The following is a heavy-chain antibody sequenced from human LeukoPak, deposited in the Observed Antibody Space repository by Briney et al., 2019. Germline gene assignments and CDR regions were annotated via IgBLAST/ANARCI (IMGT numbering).Heavy chain of an antibody. CDR2: IKEDGSEK. J-gene: IGHJ4*02. CDR3: ARDFAYNTFDY. Sequence: GGSLRLSCAASGFTFKSAWMTWVRQAPGKGLEWVANIKEDGSEKNYVGSVKGRFTISRDNTKNSLYLQLSSLRAEDTAVYYCARDFAYNTFDYWGQGTLVTVSS. D-gene: IGHD1-14*01. V-gene: IGHV3-7*01. CDR1: GFTFKSAW.